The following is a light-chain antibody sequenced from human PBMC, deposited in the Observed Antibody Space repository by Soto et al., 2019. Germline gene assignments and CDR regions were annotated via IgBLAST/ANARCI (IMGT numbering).Light chain of an antibody. J-gene: IGLJ1*01. V-gene: IGLV2-14*03. CDR3: SSFTSSSTFV. Sequence: QSVLRQPASVSGSRGPSITISCTGTSSDVGRHNYVSWFQQHPGKVPKLIIYDVSNWPSGVSDRFSGSKSGNTASLTISGLHPEDEADYYCSSFTSSSTFVFGTGTKVTVL. CDR2: DVS. CDR1: SSDVGRHNY.